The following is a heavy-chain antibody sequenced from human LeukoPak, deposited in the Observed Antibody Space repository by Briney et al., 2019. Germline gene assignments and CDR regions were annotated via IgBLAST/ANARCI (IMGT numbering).Heavy chain of an antibody. V-gene: IGHV3-23*01. CDR2: ISDSGVNT. Sequence: GGSLRLSCAASGFTSSSYAMSWVRQAPGKGLEWVSAISDSGVNTYYADSVKGRFTVSRDNAKITLYLQVNNLRAEDTAVYYCARGPNSNWSGLDFWGQGTLLTVSS. D-gene: IGHD6-6*01. CDR3: ARGPNSNWSGLDF. CDR1: GFTSSSYA. J-gene: IGHJ4*02.